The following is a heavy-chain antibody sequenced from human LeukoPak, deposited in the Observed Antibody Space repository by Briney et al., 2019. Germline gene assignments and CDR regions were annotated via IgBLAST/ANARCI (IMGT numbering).Heavy chain of an antibody. D-gene: IGHD5-12*01. CDR3: ARKLSGYAPFDC. Sequence: GGSLRLSCAASGFTFTNYPMIWVRQAPGRGLTWVSGISGSGGSTYYADSVKGRFTISRDNPRSTLYLQMSSLRAEDTAVYYCARKLSGYAPFDCWGQGTLVTVSS. CDR2: ISGSGGST. V-gene: IGHV3-23*01. J-gene: IGHJ4*02. CDR1: GFTFTNYP.